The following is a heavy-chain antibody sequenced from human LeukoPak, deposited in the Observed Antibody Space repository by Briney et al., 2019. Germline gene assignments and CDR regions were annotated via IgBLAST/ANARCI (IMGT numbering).Heavy chain of an antibody. J-gene: IGHJ6*03. CDR1: GGSISSSNW. CDR3: ARGVDSSSWPHYYYYYMDV. CDR2: IYHSGST. Sequence: SETLSLTCAVSGGSISSSNWWSWVRQPPGKGLEWIGEIYHSGSTNYNPSLKSRVTISVDKSKNQFSLKLSSVTAADTAVYYCARGVDSSSWPHYYYYYMDVWGKGTTVTVSS. D-gene: IGHD6-13*01. V-gene: IGHV4-4*02.